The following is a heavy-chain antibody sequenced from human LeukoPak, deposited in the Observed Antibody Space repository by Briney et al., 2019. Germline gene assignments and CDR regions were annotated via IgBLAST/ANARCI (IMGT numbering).Heavy chain of an antibody. Sequence: GGSLRLSCAASGFTFSGYEMNWVRQAPGKGLEWVSYISSSGSRIYYTASVKGRFTISRDNAKNSLYLQMNSLRVEDTALYYCARNTLAIAAAAFFDFWGQGTLVTVSS. CDR2: ISSSGSRI. CDR3: ARNTLAIAAAAFFDF. D-gene: IGHD6-13*01. J-gene: IGHJ4*02. CDR1: GFTFSGYE. V-gene: IGHV3-48*03.